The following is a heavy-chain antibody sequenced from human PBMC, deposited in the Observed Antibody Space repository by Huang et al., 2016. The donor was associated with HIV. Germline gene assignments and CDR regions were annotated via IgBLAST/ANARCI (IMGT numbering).Heavy chain of an antibody. J-gene: IGHJ6*03. CDR3: ARHREGPVAYYSGWGSHLNYMDV. V-gene: IGHV4-39*01. CDR1: GGSIRSSDYH. D-gene: IGHD3-10*01. Sequence: QLLLQESGPGLVKPSEALALTCAVSGGSIRSSDYHWGWIRQPPGKGLEWSGSIYFKGSTHYSPSRKSRVTIAVDTSKNRFFLNLTSMTAADTAVYYCARHREGPVAYYSGWGSHLNYMDVWGRGRTVVVSS. CDR2: IYFKGST.